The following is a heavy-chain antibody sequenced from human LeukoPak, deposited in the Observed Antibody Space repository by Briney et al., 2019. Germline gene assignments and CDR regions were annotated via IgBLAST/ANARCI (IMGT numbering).Heavy chain of an antibody. CDR1: GFTFDDYG. CDR2: INWSGGST. J-gene: IGHJ3*02. CDR3: ARGVGYYDEAFDI. V-gene: IGHV3-20*01. D-gene: IGHD3-22*01. Sequence: GGSLRLSCAASGFTFDDYGMSWVRQAPGKGLEWVSGINWSGGSTGYADSVKGRFTISRDNAKNSLYLQMNSLRAEDTALYHCARGVGYYDEAFDIWGQGTMVTVSS.